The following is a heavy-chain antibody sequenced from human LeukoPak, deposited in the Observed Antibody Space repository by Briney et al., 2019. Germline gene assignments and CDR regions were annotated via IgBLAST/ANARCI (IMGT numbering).Heavy chain of an antibody. CDR1: GGSISSGSYY. V-gene: IGHV4-61*09. J-gene: IGHJ4*02. CDR2: IYTSGST. Sequence: SETLSLTCTVSGGSISSGSYYWSWIRQPAGKGLEWIGHIYTSGSTNYNPSLKSRVTISVDTSKNQFSLKLSSVTAADTAVYYCAREDSGYYLYYFDYWGQGTLVTVSS. CDR3: AREDSGYYLYYFDY. D-gene: IGHD3-22*01.